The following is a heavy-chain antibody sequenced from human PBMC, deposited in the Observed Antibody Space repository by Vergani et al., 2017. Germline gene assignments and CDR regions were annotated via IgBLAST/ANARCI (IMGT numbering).Heavy chain of an antibody. D-gene: IGHD2-21*01. CDR1: GFTFSSYA. CDR2: ISASGVNT. V-gene: IGHV3-23*01. CDR3: KKARDPKCKGGNCYSYYYGLDL. J-gene: IGHJ6*02. Sequence: EVQLLESGGNLIQPGGSLRLSCGASGFTFSSYAMTWVRLAPGKGLQWVSAISASGVNTFYTDSVKGRLTISRDNSKDTLYLQMNSLRVEDTAIYYCKKARDPKCKGGNCYSYYYGLDLWGQGTTVTVSS.